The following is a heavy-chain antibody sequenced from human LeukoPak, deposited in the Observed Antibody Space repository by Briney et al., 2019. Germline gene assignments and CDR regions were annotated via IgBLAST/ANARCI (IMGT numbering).Heavy chain of an antibody. D-gene: IGHD3-22*01. Sequence: PGGSLRLSCAASGFTFNIYWMAWVRQAPGKGLEWVANIEQDGSTKYYADSVKGRFTISRDNAKNSLYLQMNSLRAEDTALYYCAKDKDYYDSSGYLDYWGQGTLVTVSS. CDR1: GFTFNIYW. CDR2: IEQDGSTK. CDR3: AKDKDYYDSSGYLDY. V-gene: IGHV3-7*03. J-gene: IGHJ4*02.